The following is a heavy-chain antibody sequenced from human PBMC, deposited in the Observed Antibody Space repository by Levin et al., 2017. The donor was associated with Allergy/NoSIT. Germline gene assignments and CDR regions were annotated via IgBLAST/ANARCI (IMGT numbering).Heavy chain of an antibody. D-gene: IGHD6-13*01. CDR3: TTDLQLVVY. CDR1: GFTFSNTW. V-gene: IGHV3-15*01. CDR2: IKSKADGGTT. J-gene: IGHJ4*02. Sequence: KPGGSLRLSCAASGFTFSNTWMSWVRQAPGKGLEWVGLIKSKADGGTTDYAAPVKGRFTISRDDSKNTLYLQMNSLKTEDTAVYYCTTDLQLVVYWGQGTLVTVSS.